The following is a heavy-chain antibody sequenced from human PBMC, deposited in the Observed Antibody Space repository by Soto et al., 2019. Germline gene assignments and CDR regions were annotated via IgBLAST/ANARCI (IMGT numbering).Heavy chain of an antibody. CDR3: ARGTTGTTDAVRWEYYDYDMDV. J-gene: IGHJ6*03. V-gene: IGHV1-3*01. Sequence: QVQLVQSGAEVKKPGASVKVSCKASGYTFTSYAMHWVRQAPGQRLEWMGWINAGNGNTKYSQKFQGRVTITRVTSASPAYMELSSLRSEDTAVYYCARGTTGTTDAVRWEYYDYDMDVWGKGTTVTVSS. D-gene: IGHD4-17*01. CDR2: INAGNGNT. CDR1: GYTFTSYA.